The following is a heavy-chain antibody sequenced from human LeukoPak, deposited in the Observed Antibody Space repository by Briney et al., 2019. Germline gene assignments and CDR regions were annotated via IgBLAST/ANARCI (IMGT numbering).Heavy chain of an antibody. D-gene: IGHD5-24*01. CDR3: ARGGSRVTTINILDY. CDR1: GYTFTSYG. J-gene: IGHJ4*02. Sequence: ASVKVSRKPSGYTFTSYGISWVRQAPGQGLEWMGWIRVYNGNTNYAQKFKGRVTMTTDTSTNTAYMELRSLGSDDTAVYYCARGGSRVTTINILDYWGQGTLVTVSS. CDR2: IRVYNGNT. V-gene: IGHV1-18*01.